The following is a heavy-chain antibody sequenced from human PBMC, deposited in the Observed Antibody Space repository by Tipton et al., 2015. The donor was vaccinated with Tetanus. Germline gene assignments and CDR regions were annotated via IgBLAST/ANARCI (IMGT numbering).Heavy chain of an antibody. D-gene: IGHD2-8*02. CDR3: AGVTAQRTELYFEH. CDR1: GDSVSGYY. V-gene: IGHV4-59*02. J-gene: IGHJ1*01. CDR2: VYYTGDT. Sequence: TLSLTCTVSGDSVSGYYWGWIRQPTGKGLEWVGYVYYTGDTNYNPSLKSRVTISMDRSENQISLKMTSVTAADTAVYYCAGVTAQRTELYFEHWGQGTQVTVSS.